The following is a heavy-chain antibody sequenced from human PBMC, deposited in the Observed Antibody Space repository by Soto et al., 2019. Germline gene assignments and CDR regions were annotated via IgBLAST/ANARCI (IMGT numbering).Heavy chain of an antibody. V-gene: IGHV3-33*01. CDR1: GFTFTTFG. J-gene: IGHJ4*02. D-gene: IGHD6-13*01. CDR3: ARDRSLGIAAAGLDY. CDR2: ISYAGSNK. Sequence: QVQLVESGGGVVQPGRSLRLSCEASGFTFTTFGIHWVRQAPGKGLEWVAVISYAGSNKYIADPFRGRFTISRDNSKNMVYLQMKGLRVDDTAVYYCARDRSLGIAAAGLDYWGPGTLVTVSS.